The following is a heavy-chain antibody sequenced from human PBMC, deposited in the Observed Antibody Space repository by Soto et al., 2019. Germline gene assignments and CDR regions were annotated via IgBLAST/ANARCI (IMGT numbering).Heavy chain of an antibody. Sequence: PGGSLRLSCAASGFTVSSYEMNWVRQAPGKGLEWVSYISSSGSTIYYADSVKGRFTISRDNAKNSLYLQMNSLRAEDTAVYYCARGWGVLRYFDWLDYWGQGPLVTVSS. CDR3: ARGWGVLRYFDWLDY. J-gene: IGHJ4*02. CDR1: GFTVSSYE. V-gene: IGHV3-48*03. CDR2: ISSSGSTI. D-gene: IGHD3-9*01.